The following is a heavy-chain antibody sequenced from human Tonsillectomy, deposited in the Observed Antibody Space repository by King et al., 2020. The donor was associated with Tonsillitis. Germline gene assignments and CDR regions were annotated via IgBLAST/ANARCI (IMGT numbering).Heavy chain of an antibody. Sequence: VQLVESGGGLVQPGGSLRLSCAASGFSLSSHWMNWVRQAPGKGLEWVANINQDGSEKYYVDSVKGRFTISRDNAKSSLYLQMDSLRAEDTAVHYCARDASAYSSGWYYFDVWGQGSLVTVSS. CDR2: INQDGSEK. CDR1: GFSLSSHW. CDR3: ARDASAYSSGWYYFDV. J-gene: IGHJ4*02. V-gene: IGHV3-7*03. D-gene: IGHD6-19*01.